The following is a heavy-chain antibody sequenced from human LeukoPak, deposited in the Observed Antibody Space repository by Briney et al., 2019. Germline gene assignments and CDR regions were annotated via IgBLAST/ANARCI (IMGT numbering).Heavy chain of an antibody. Sequence: PSETLSLTCAVYGGSFGGYYWSWIRQPPGKGLEWIGEINHSGSTNYNPSLKSRVTISVDTSKNQFSLKLSSVTAADTAVYYCARDWVGTALDAFDIWGQGTMVTVSS. CDR2: INHSGST. V-gene: IGHV4-34*01. CDR1: GGSFGGYY. D-gene: IGHD3-10*01. J-gene: IGHJ3*02. CDR3: ARDWVGTALDAFDI.